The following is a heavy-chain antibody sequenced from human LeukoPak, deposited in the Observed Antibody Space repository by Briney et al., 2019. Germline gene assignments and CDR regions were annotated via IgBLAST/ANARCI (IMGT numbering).Heavy chain of an antibody. CDR3: ARSVSSTSWEFDY. J-gene: IGHJ4*02. D-gene: IGHD2-2*01. CDR1: GFTLRSNR. V-gene: IGHV3-21*01. Sequence: GGSLRLSGAAPGFTLRSNRRNWVGQAPGKGREWVSSISSSSSYIYYADSVKGRFTISRDNAKNSLYLQMNSLRAEDTAVYYCARSVSSTSWEFDYWGQGTLVTVSS. CDR2: ISSSSSYI.